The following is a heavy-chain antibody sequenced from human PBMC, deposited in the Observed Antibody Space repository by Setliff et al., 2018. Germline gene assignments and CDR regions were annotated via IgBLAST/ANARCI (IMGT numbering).Heavy chain of an antibody. CDR3: ARGGTYSSGPLDY. CDR1: GFTFSNHW. V-gene: IGHV3-64*01. Sequence: GGSLRLSCAASGFTFSNHWMHWVRQAPGKGLEYVSSISSSGGNIYYANSVKGRFIISRDNSKSTLFLQMGSLRAEDMSVYYCARGGTYSSGPLDYWGQGILVTVSS. CDR2: ISSSGGNI. J-gene: IGHJ4*02. D-gene: IGHD3-22*01.